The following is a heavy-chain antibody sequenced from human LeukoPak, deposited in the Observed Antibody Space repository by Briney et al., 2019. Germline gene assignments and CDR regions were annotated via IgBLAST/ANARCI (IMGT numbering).Heavy chain of an antibody. J-gene: IGHJ4*02. D-gene: IGHD1-1*01. CDR3: AKRTGVTEAHFAY. Sequence: PGGSLRLSCAASGFTFSSYSMNWVRQAPGKGLEWVSSISSSSSYIYYADSVKGRFTISRDNSKNTLYLQMNSLRAEDTAVYYCAKRTGVTEAHFAYWGQGTLVTVSS. CDR1: GFTFSSYS. V-gene: IGHV3-21*04. CDR2: ISSSSSYI.